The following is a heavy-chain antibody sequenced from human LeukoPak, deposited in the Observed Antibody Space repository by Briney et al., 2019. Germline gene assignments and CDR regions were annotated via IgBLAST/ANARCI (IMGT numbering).Heavy chain of an antibody. Sequence: SETLSLTCTVSGGSISSGSYYWSWIRQPAGKGLEWIGRIYTSGSTNYNPTLKSRVTISVDTSKNQFSLKLSSVTAADTAVYYCARGIGIAAVGGFDYWGQGTLVTVSS. D-gene: IGHD6-13*01. J-gene: IGHJ4*02. CDR2: IYTSGST. V-gene: IGHV4-61*02. CDR1: GGSISSGSYY. CDR3: ARGIGIAAVGGFDY.